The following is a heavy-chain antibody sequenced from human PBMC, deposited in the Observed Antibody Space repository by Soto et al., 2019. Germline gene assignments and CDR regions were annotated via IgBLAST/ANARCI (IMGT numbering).Heavy chain of an antibody. CDR1: GFSFSSYG. V-gene: IGHV3-30*18. CDR2: ISYDGGNK. Sequence: VQLVESGGGVVQPGRSLRLSCAASGFSFSSYGMLWVRQAPGKGLEWVAVISYDGGNKYYADSVKGRFTISRDNSNSTQYLQMNSLRAEDTAVYYCAKDPYYYDSGGYFYDYYYGMDVWGQGTTVTVSS. CDR3: AKDPYYYDSGGYFYDYYYGMDV. J-gene: IGHJ6*02. D-gene: IGHD3-22*01.